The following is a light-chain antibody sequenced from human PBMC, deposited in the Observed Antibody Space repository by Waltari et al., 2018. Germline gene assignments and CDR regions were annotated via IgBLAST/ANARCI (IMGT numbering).Light chain of an antibody. J-gene: IGLJ3*02. CDR3: AAWDDSLNGLWV. V-gene: IGLV1-44*01. CDR1: RSNIGTNS. CDR2: GDK. Sequence: QSVLTQAPSASGTPGQRVTISCSGSRSNIGTNSVNWYQQFPGTAPKLLIYGDKQRPSGVPHRFSGSKSGTSASLAISGLQSEDEADYYCAAWDDSLNGLWVFGGGTKLTVL.